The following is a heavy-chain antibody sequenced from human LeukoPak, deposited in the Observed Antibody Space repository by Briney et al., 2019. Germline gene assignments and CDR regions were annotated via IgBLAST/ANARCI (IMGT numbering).Heavy chain of an antibody. CDR1: GGSIGSGGYY. CDR3: ASHIAAAGTDYGMDV. J-gene: IGHJ6*02. D-gene: IGHD6-13*01. CDR2: IYYSGST. V-gene: IGHV4-31*03. Sequence: SETLSLTCTVSGGSIGSGGYYWSWIRQHPGKGLEWIGYIYYSGSTYYNPSLKSRVTISVDTSKNQFSLKLSSVTAADTAVYYCASHIAAAGTDYGMDVWGQGTTVTVSS.